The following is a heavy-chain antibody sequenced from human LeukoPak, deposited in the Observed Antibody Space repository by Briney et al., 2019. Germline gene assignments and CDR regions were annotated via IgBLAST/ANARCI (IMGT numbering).Heavy chain of an antibody. V-gene: IGHV1-2*02. CDR3: ARAYCSTTTCPRGYYHYSVDV. Sequence: GASVKVSCKASGYTFSDYYIHRVRQAPGQGLEWMGWINLNSGGTDYAQKFQGRVTMTRDTSINTAYMDLSRLTSDDTAVYYCARAYCSTTTCPRGYYHYSVDVWGKGTTVTVSS. J-gene: IGHJ6*03. CDR1: GYTFSDYY. CDR2: INLNSGGT. D-gene: IGHD2-2*01.